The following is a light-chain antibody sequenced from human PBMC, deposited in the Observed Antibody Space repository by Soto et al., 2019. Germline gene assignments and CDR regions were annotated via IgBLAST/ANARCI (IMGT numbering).Light chain of an antibody. CDR2: DAF. V-gene: IGKV1-13*02. Sequence: AIQLTQSPSSLPASVGDRVTITCRASQDIDSRLVWYQQEPGKAPKLLIYDAFTLQSGVPSRFSGSGSGTDFTLTISSLQPEDFATYYCQQFSAYPHTFGPGTKVDIK. CDR3: QQFSAYPHT. CDR1: QDIDSR. J-gene: IGKJ3*01.